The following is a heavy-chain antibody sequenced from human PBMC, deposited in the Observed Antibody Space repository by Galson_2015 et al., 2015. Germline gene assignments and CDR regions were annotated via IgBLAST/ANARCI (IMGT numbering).Heavy chain of an antibody. V-gene: IGHV3-33*01. CDR1: GFTFSSYG. D-gene: IGHD3-22*01. CDR2: IWYDGSNK. Sequence: SLRLSCAASGFTFSSYGMHWVRQAPGKGLEWVAVIWYDGSNKYYADSVKGRFTISRDNSKNTLYLQMNSLRAEDTAVYYCARDEEPGYYDSSGYFGMGVWGQGTTVTVSS. J-gene: IGHJ6*02. CDR3: ARDEEPGYYDSSGYFGMGV.